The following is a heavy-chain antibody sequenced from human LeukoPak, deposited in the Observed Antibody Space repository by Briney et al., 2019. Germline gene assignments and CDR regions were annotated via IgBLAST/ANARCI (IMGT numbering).Heavy chain of an antibody. CDR2: ISGSGGST. CDR1: GFTFSSHA. CDR3: AKDRYKGSGWYIGPPGIYDY. J-gene: IGHJ4*02. D-gene: IGHD6-19*01. Sequence: PGGSLRLSCAASGFTFSSHAMSWVRQAPGKGLEWVSAISGSGGSTYYADSVKGRFTISRDNSKNTLYLQMNSLRAEDTAVYYSAKDRYKGSGWYIGPPGIYDYWGQGTLVTVSS. V-gene: IGHV3-23*01.